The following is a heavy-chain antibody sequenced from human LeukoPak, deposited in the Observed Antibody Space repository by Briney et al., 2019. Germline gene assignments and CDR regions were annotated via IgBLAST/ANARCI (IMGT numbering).Heavy chain of an antibody. J-gene: IGHJ4*02. V-gene: IGHV4-4*07. CDR2: IYSSGST. CDR1: GGSISNYY. Sequence: SETLSLTCTVSGGSISNYYWNWIRQPAGKGLEWIGRIYSSGSTNYNPSLKSRVTMSLDTSKNQFSLKLSSVTAADTAVYYCARFYGAGSSDYWGQGTLVTVSS. D-gene: IGHD3-10*01. CDR3: ARFYGAGSSDY.